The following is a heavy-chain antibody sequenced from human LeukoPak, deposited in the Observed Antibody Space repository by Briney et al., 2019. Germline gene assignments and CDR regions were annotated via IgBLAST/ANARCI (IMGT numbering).Heavy chain of an antibody. D-gene: IGHD1-26*01. CDR1: GGSISSSSYY. Sequence: SETLSLTCTVSGGSISSSSYYWGWIRQPPGKGLEWIGSIYYSVSTYYNPSHKSRVTISVDTSKNQCSLKLSSVTAADTAVYYCARAGRRELLARYNWFDPWGQGTLVTVSS. J-gene: IGHJ5*02. CDR2: IYYSVST. CDR3: ARAGRRELLARYNWFDP. V-gene: IGHV4-39*07.